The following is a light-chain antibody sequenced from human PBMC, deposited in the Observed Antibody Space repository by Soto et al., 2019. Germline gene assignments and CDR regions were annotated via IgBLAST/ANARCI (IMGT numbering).Light chain of an antibody. CDR3: QQSYSTLTWT. CDR2: AAS. V-gene: IGKV1-39*01. Sequence: DIQMTQSPSSLSASVGDRVTITFRASQSISSYLNWYQQKPGTAPKLLIYAASSLQSGVPSRFSGSGSGTDFTLIISSLQPEDFATYYCQQSYSTLTWTFAQRTKVAIK. CDR1: QSISSY. J-gene: IGKJ1*01.